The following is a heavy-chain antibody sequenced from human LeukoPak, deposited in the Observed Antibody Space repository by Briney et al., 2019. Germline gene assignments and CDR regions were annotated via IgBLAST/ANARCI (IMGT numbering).Heavy chain of an antibody. CDR3: ARALNSSSSSDNNYYYYYGMDV. D-gene: IGHD6-13*01. CDR1: GFTFSDYY. J-gene: IGHJ6*02. V-gene: IGHV3-11*01. CDR2: ISSSGSTI. Sequence: GGSLRLSCAASGFTFSDYYMSWIRQAPGKGLEWVSYISSSGSTIYYADSVKGRFTISRDNAKNSLYLQMNSLRAEDTAVYYCARALNSSSSSDNNYYYYYGMDVWGQGTTVTVSS.